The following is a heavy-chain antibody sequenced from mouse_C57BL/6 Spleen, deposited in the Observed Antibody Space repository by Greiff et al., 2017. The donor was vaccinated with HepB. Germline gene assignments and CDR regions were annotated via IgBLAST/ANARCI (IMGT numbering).Heavy chain of an antibody. J-gene: IGHJ4*01. CDR2: IYPGDGDT. Sequence: QVQLQQSGAELVKPGASVKISCKASGYAFSSYWMNWVKQRPGKGLEWIGQIYPGDGDTNYNGKFKGKATLTADKSSSTAYMRLSSLTSEDSAVYFCAREGGYDRYAMDYWGQGTSVTVSS. D-gene: IGHD2-2*01. V-gene: IGHV1-80*01. CDR1: GYAFSSYW. CDR3: AREGGYDRYAMDY.